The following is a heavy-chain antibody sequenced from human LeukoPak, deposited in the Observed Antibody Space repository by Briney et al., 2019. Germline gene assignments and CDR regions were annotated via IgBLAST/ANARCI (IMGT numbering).Heavy chain of an antibody. CDR2: ISSSSSYI. J-gene: IGHJ4*02. V-gene: IGHV3-21*01. D-gene: IGHD2-8*01. Sequence: GGSLRLSCAASGFTFSSYSMNWVRQAPGKGLEWVSSISSSSSYIYYADSVKGRFTISRDNAKNALYLQMNSLRAEDTAVYYCARQYCTNGVCYADGFDYWGQGTLVTVSS. CDR1: GFTFSSYS. CDR3: ARQYCTNGVCYADGFDY.